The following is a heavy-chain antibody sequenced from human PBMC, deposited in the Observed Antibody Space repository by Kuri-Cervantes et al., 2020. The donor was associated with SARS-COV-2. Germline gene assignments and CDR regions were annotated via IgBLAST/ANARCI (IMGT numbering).Heavy chain of an antibody. J-gene: IGHJ3*02. Sequence: GSLRLSCTVSGGSISSYYWSWIRQPAGRGLEWIGRIYTSGSTNYNPSLKSRVTISVDTSKNQFSLKLSSVTAADAAVYYCARDNPISGSYWDAFDIWGQGTMVTVSS. CDR2: IYTSGST. CDR3: ARDNPISGSYWDAFDI. V-gene: IGHV4-4*07. CDR1: GGSISSYY. D-gene: IGHD1-26*01.